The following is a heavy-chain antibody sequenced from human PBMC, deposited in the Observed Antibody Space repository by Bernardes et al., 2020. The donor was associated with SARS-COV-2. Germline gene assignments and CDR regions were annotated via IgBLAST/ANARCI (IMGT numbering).Heavy chain of an antibody. J-gene: IGHJ6*02. D-gene: IGHD2-21*02. CDR3: AKDPQSLVRYVVVTAPDV. CDR1: GFTFSTYA. Sequence: GGSLRLSCAASGFTFSTYAMHWVRQAPGKGLEWVAVMSYDGSDKYHADSVKGRFTISRDNSKNTLYLQMLSLRAEDTAVYYCAKDPQSLVRYVVVTAPDVWGQGTTVTVSS. CDR2: MSYDGSDK. V-gene: IGHV3-30*04.